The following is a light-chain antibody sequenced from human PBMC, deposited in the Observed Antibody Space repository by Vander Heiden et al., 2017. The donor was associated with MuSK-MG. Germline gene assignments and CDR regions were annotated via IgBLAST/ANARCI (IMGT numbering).Light chain of an antibody. J-gene: IGKJ3*01. V-gene: IGKV1-9*01. CDR2: AAP. CDR3: QQVISYPFT. CDR1: QGISSY. Sequence: DIQLTQSPSFLSASVGDRVTITCRASQGISSYLAWYQQKPGKAPKLLIYAAPALQSGVPSRFSGSGSGTEFTLTISSLQPEDFATYYCQQVISYPFTFGHGTEVDS.